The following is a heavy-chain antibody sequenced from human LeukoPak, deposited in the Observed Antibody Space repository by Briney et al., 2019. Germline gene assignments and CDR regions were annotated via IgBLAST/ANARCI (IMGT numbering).Heavy chain of an antibody. Sequence: GGSLRLSCAASGFTFSSYAMSWVRQAPGKGLEWVSAISGSGGSTYYADSVKGRFTISRDNSKNTLYLQMNSLRAEDTAVCYCATESPYQLPTSYYFDYWGQGTLVTVSS. V-gene: IGHV3-23*01. D-gene: IGHD2-2*01. CDR2: ISGSGGST. CDR1: GFTFSSYA. CDR3: ATESPYQLPTSYYFDY. J-gene: IGHJ4*02.